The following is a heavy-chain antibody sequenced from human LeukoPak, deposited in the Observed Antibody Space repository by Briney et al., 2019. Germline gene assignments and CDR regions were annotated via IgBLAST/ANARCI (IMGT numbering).Heavy chain of an antibody. J-gene: IGHJ6*02. CDR1: GSNVTYDY. CDR3: ARTSYYYDMDV. Sequence: GGSLRLSCAASGSNVTYDYMTWVRQPPGKGLEWVSLIDSGGTTYQADSLKGRFTISRHTSNNTLFLQMNTLRPEDTAVYYCARTSYYYDMDVWGQGTTVTVSS. CDR2: IDSGGTT. V-gene: IGHV3-53*04.